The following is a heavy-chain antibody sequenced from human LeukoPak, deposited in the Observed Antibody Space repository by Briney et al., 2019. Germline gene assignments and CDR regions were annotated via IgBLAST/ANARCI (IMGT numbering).Heavy chain of an antibody. V-gene: IGHV4-61*02. D-gene: IGHD3-10*01. J-gene: IGHJ4*02. CDR1: GGSISTSSYY. CDR3: ATLTMVRGVIVDY. Sequence: PSETLSLTCTVSGGSISTSSYYWSWIRQPAGKGLEWIGRIYTSGSTNYNPSLKSRVTISVDTSKNQFSLKLSSVTAADTAVYYCATLTMVRGVIVDYWGQGTLVTVSS. CDR2: IYTSGST.